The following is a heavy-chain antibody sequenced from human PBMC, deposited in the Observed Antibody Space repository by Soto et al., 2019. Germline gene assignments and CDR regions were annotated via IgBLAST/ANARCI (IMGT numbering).Heavy chain of an antibody. CDR3: ARGAMANFDY. D-gene: IGHD5-18*01. CDR2: FTAMLGTP. J-gene: IGHJ4*02. V-gene: IGHV1-69*13. Sequence: SVKVSCKASGGTFGSQGIAWVRQAPGQGLEWMGGFTAMLGTPTYAKKVQGRATISADESLTSSYLELRSLRSEDTGVYFCARGAMANFDYWGQGTVVTVSS. CDR1: GGTFGSQG.